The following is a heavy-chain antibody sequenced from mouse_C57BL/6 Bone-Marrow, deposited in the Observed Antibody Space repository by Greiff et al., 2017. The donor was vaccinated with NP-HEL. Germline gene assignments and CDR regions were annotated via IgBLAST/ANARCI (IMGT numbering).Heavy chain of an antibody. D-gene: IGHD1-1*01. V-gene: IGHV1-55*01. Sequence: QVQLKQPGAELVKPGASVKMSCKASGYTFTSYWITWVKQRPGQGLEWIGDIYPGSGSTNYNEKFKSKATLTVDTSASTAYMQLSSLTSEDSAVYYCAGYGPYAMDYWGQGTSVTVSS. J-gene: IGHJ4*01. CDR3: AGYGPYAMDY. CDR1: GYTFTSYW. CDR2: IYPGSGST.